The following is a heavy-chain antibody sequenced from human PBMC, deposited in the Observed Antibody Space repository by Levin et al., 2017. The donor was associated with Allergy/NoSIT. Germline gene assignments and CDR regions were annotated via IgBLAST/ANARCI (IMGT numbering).Heavy chain of an antibody. D-gene: IGHD2-2*01. V-gene: IGHV4-59*01. Sequence: SSQTLSLTCTVSGGSIRSYYWSWIRQPPGKGLEWIGYIYYSGSTNYNPSLKSRVTISVDTSKNQFSLKLSSVTAADTAVYYCARARGRFKWDIVVVPAAISAFDIWGQGTMVTVSS. CDR1: GGSIRSYY. CDR3: ARARGRFKWDIVVVPAAISAFDI. J-gene: IGHJ3*02. CDR2: IYYSGST.